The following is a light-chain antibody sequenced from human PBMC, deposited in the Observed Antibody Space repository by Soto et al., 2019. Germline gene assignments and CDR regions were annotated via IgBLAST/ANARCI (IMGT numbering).Light chain of an antibody. CDR1: SSDVGGYNY. CDR2: DVS. CDR3: SSYTSSSTLV. V-gene: IGLV2-14*01. J-gene: IGLJ1*01. Sequence: QSALTQPASVSGSPGHSITISCTVTSSDVGGYNYVSWYQQHPGKAPKLMIYDVSNRPSGVSNRFSGSKSGNTASLTISGLQAEDEADYYCSSYTSSSTLVFGTGTKLTVL.